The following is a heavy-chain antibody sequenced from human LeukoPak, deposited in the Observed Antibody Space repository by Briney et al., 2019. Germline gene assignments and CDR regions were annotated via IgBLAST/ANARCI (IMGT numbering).Heavy chain of an antibody. CDR3: AELGITMIGGV. V-gene: IGHV3-48*03. CDR1: GFTFSSYA. J-gene: IGHJ6*04. CDR2: ISSSGSTI. D-gene: IGHD3-10*02. Sequence: GGSLRLSCAASGFTFSSYAMHWVRQAPGKGLEWVSYISSSGSTIYYADSVKGRFTISRDNAKNSLYLQMNSLRAENTAVYYCAELGITMIGGVWGKGTTVTISS.